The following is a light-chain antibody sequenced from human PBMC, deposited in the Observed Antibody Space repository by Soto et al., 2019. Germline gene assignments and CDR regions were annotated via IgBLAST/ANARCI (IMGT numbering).Light chain of an antibody. CDR1: QDISNH. CDR3: LQHNSYQRT. Sequence: DIQLTQSPSAMSASVGDRVTITCSASQDISNHLAWFQKKPGKVPKRLIYGASSMQSGVPARLRGSGSGTEFTLRNSSLQPEYVATYYCLQHNSYQRTFGQGTQVEIK. V-gene: IGKV1-17*03. CDR2: GAS. J-gene: IGKJ1*01.